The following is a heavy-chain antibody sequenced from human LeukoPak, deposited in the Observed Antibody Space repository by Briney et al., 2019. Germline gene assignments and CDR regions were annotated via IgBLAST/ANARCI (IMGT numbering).Heavy chain of an antibody. J-gene: IGHJ1*01. V-gene: IGHV1-69*13. Sequence: ASVKVSCKASGYTFTSYGISWVRQAPGQGLEWMGGIIPIFGTANYAQKFQGRVTITADESTSTAYMELSSLRSEDTAVYYCASTSQDIVVVPAANRYFQHWGQGTLVTVSS. D-gene: IGHD2-2*01. CDR3: ASTSQDIVVVPAANRYFQH. CDR2: IIPIFGTA. CDR1: GYTFTSYG.